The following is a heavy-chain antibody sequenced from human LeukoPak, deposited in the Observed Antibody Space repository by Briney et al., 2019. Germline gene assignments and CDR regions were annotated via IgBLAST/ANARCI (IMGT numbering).Heavy chain of an antibody. CDR1: GFTFDDYA. Sequence: SLRLSCAASGFTFDDYAMNWVRQAPGKGLEWVSGISWNSGSIGYADSVKGRFTISRDNAKNSLYLQMNSLRAEDTALYYCAKDKVYYGSGSPSIFDYWGQGTLVTVSS. D-gene: IGHD3-10*01. J-gene: IGHJ4*02. V-gene: IGHV3-9*01. CDR2: ISWNSGSI. CDR3: AKDKVYYGSGSPSIFDY.